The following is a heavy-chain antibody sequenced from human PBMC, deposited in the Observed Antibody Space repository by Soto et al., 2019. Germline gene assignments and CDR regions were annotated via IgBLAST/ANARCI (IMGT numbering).Heavy chain of an antibody. CDR2: IYYSGST. CDR3: ARQGIRYYGSGSYYNYFDY. V-gene: IGHV4-31*03. J-gene: IGHJ4*02. D-gene: IGHD3-10*01. Sequence: SETLSLTCTVSSGSISSGGYYWSWIRQHPGKGLEWIGYIYYSGSTYYNPSLKSRVTISVDTSKNQFSLKLSSVTAADTAVYFCARQGIRYYGSGSYYNYFDYWGQGTLVTVSS. CDR1: SGSISSGGYY.